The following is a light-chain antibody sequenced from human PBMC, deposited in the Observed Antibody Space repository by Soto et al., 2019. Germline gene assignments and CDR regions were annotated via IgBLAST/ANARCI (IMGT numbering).Light chain of an antibody. CDR1: QSVSSS. CDR3: QQYNNWWT. V-gene: IGKV3D-15*01. CDR2: GAS. J-gene: IGKJ1*01. Sequence: EIVLTQSPATLSLSPGERATLSGMASQSVSSSYLAWYQQKPGQAPRLLIHGASSRATGIPARFSGSGSGTEFTLTISSLQSEDFAFYYCQQYNNWWTFGQGTKVDNK.